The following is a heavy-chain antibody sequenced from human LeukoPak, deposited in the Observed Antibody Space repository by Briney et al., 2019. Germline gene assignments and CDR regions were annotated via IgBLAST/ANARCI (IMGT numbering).Heavy chain of an antibody. CDR2: ISSSSSTI. V-gene: IGHV3-48*03. Sequence: GGSLRLSRAASGFTLSSYEMNSVRQAARQRLECGSYISSSSSTIYYADTVHARFTISRDNARTSPYPQLNSLISEHKAGSYFAELCINMVGGVWGKGTTVTISS. J-gene: IGHJ6*04. CDR3: AELCINMVGGV. CDR1: GFTLSSYE. D-gene: IGHD3-10*02.